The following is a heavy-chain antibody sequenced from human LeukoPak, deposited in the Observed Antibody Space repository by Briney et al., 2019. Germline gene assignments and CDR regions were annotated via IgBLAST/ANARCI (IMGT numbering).Heavy chain of an antibody. Sequence: GASVKVSCKVSGYTLTELSMHWVRQAPGKGLGWMGGFDPEDGETIYAQKFQGRVTMTEDTSTDTAYMELSSLRSEDTAVYYCATAMITFGGVTSPRRYYYYGMDVWGQGTTVTVSS. D-gene: IGHD3-16*01. CDR1: GYTLTELS. CDR3: ATAMITFGGVTSPRRYYYYGMDV. CDR2: FDPEDGET. V-gene: IGHV1-24*01. J-gene: IGHJ6*02.